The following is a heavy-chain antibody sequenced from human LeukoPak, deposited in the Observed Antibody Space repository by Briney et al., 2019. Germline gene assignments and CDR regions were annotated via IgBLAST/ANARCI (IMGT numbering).Heavy chain of an antibody. V-gene: IGHV3-21*01. D-gene: IGHD2-2*01. Sequence: GGSLRLSCAASGFTFSSYSMYWVRQAPGKGLEWVSSISSSSSYIYYADSVKGRFTISRDNAKNSLYLQMNSLRAEDTAVYYCARGTVPAAENWFDPWGQGTLVTVSS. CDR3: ARGTVPAAENWFDP. CDR1: GFTFSSYS. J-gene: IGHJ5*02. CDR2: ISSSSSYI.